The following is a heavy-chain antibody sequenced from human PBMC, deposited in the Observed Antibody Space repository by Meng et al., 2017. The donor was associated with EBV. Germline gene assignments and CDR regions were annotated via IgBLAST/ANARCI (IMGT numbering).Heavy chain of an antibody. Sequence: QRAAAGWGLARPGGSLKLAGESFGLPCSGLVRPGVRQASGKGLEWVGRIRSKAKSYATAYAASVKGRFTISRDDSKNTAYLQMNSLKTEDTAVYYCTRMSSPLDYWGQGTLVTVSS. J-gene: IGHJ4*02. V-gene: IGHV3-73*02. CDR2: IRSKAKSYAT. CDR3: TRMSSPLDY. D-gene: IGHD2-2*01. CDR1: GLPCSGLV.